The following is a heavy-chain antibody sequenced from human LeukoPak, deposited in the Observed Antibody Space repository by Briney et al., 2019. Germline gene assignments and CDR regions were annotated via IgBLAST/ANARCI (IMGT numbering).Heavy chain of an antibody. Sequence: PSETLSLTCTVSGGSISSSSYYWGWIRQPPGKGLEWIGSIYYSGSTYYNPSLKSRVTISVDTSKNQFSLKLNPVTAADTAVYYCARRGYCSSTSCYNGYYFDCWGQGTLVTVSS. CDR3: ARRGYCSSTSCYNGYYFDC. CDR2: IYYSGST. CDR1: GGSISSSSYY. J-gene: IGHJ4*02. V-gene: IGHV4-39*01. D-gene: IGHD2-2*02.